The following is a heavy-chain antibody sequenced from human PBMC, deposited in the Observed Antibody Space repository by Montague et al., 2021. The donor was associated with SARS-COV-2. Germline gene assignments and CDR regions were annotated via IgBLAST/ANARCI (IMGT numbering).Heavy chain of an antibody. CDR3: ARADFSGHCADRFYSNGLDA. V-gene: IGHV4-59*01. Sequence: SETLSLTCTVSGGSINSSFWSWIRQPPGKGLEWIGYISYSGNTNYNPSLKSRVTISEDTSKNQFSLRLSSVTAADTAVYYCARADFSGHCADRFYSNGLDAWGQGTTVTVSS. J-gene: IGHJ6*02. CDR2: ISYSGNT. CDR1: GGSINSSF. D-gene: IGHD3-22*01.